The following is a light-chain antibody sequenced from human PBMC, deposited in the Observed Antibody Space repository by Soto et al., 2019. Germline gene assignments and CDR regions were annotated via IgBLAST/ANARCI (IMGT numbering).Light chain of an antibody. J-gene: IGKJ3*01. Sequence: IVLTQSPATLSVSPGERATLSCRPSQAVGSNLAWYQQRPGQAPRLLIYDASTRATGIPHRFSGGGSGTDFTLTISSLQSDDFATYHCQQLQRTPFTFGPGTTVDV. CDR1: QAVGSN. CDR3: QQLQRTPFT. V-gene: IGKV3-15*01. CDR2: DAS.